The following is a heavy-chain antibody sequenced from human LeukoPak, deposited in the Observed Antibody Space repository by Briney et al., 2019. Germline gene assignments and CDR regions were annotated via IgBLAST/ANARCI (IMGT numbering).Heavy chain of an antibody. CDR1: GGSFSGYY. CDR2: INHSGST. D-gene: IGHD3-22*01. Sequence: SETLSLTCAVYGGSFSGYYWSWIRQPPGKGLEWIGEINHSGSTNYNPSLKSRVTISVDTSKNQFSLKLSSVTAADTAVYYCARGRGIVVYYWGQGTLVTVSS. J-gene: IGHJ4*02. CDR3: ARGRGIVVYY. V-gene: IGHV4-34*01.